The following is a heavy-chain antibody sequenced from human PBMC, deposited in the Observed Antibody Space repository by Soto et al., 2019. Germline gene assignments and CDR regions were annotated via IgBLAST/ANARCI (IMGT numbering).Heavy chain of an antibody. J-gene: IGHJ4*02. CDR1: GFSLTSRPMG. CDR3: AHRLGGFTWNDDYLDY. V-gene: IGHV2-5*02. D-gene: IGHD1-1*01. Sequence: QITLKESGPTVVEPTETLTLTCSFSGFSLTSRPMGVGWIRQSPGKALEWLAVIYWDDDKRYNPSLRSRLTITKDTPKKQVVLTMTYMEPPDTATYYCAHRLGGFTWNDDYLDYWGQGTRVTVSS. CDR2: IYWDDDK.